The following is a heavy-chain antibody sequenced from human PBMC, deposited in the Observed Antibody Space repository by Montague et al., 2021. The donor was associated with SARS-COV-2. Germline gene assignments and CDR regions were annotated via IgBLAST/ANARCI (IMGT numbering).Heavy chain of an antibody. J-gene: IGHJ6*02. CDR3: ARVGRQQLVRLSGMDV. V-gene: IGHV4-39*07. CDR2: IYYSWST. CDR1: GGSISSSSYY. D-gene: IGHD6-13*01. Sequence: SETQSLTCTVSGGSISSSSYYWGWIRQPPGKGLEWIGSIYYSWSTYYNPSLKSRVTISVDTSKNQFSLKLSSVTAADTAVYYCARVGRQQLVRLSGMDVWGQGATVTVSS.